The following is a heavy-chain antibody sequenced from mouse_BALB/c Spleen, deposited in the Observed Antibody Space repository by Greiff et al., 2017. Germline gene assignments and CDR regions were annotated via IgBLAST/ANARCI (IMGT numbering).Heavy chain of an antibody. CDR2: IYPGCGST. D-gene: IGHD1-2*01. Sequence: QVQLQQPGAELVKPGTSVKLSCKASGYNFTSYWINWVKLRPGQGLEWIGDIYPGCGSTNYNEKFKSKATLTVDPSSSTAYMQLSSLASEDSALYYCARTPYYYGYLWFAYWGQGTLVTGSA. CDR3: ARTPYYYGYLWFAY. CDR1: GYNFTSYW. J-gene: IGHJ3*01. V-gene: IGHV1-55*01.